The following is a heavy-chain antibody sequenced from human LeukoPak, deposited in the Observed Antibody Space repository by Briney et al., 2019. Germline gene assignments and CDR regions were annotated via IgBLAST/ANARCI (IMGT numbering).Heavy chain of an antibody. J-gene: IGHJ4*02. CDR3: ANLGNWNDVRDY. CDR2: ISAGGGTI. D-gene: IGHD1-20*01. Sequence: GESLKISCAASGFTFISYAMTWVRQAPGKGLEWVSAISAGGGTILYADSVKGRFTISRDNSKNTLYLQMNSLRAEDTAVYYCANLGNWNDVRDYWGQGTLVTVSS. V-gene: IGHV3-23*01. CDR1: GFTFISYA.